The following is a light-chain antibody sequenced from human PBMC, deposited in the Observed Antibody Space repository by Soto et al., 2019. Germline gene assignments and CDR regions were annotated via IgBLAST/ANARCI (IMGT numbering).Light chain of an antibody. CDR2: EVN. CDR1: SSDVGGYNY. Sequence: QSALTQTPSASGSPGQSVTISCTGTSSDVGGYNYVSWYQQHPGKAPKLIIYEVNERPSGVPDRFSGSKSGNTASLTVSGLQTEDEADYYCSSFAGSNRVVFGGGTTVTVL. V-gene: IGLV2-8*01. J-gene: IGLJ2*01. CDR3: SSFAGSNRVV.